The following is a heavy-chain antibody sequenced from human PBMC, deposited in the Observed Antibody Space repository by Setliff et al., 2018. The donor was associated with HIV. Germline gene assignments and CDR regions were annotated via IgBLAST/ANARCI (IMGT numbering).Heavy chain of an antibody. J-gene: IGHJ4*02. V-gene: IGHV3-66*02. Sequence: PGGSLRLSCAASGFTVSSYYMAWVRQAPGKGLEWVSTIYSDGSTYHADSVKGRFTLSRDTSKNTLSLQMNTLRPEDTAVHFCARVRLYNSALDYWGQGTLVTVSS. CDR3: ARVRLYNSALDY. CDR1: GFTVSSYY. D-gene: IGHD3-22*01. CDR2: IYSDGST.